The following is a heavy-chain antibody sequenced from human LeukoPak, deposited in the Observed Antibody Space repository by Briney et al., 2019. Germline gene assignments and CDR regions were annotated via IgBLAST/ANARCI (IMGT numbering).Heavy chain of an antibody. D-gene: IGHD1-26*01. CDR1: GFTFSSYS. Sequence: GGSLRLSCAASGFTFSSYSMNWVRQAPGKGLEWVTSISSGGSYIYYADSVKGRFTISRDNAKNSLYLQMNSLRAEDTAVYYCARDPLSGSYYLVPDAFDIWGQGTMVTVSS. CDR2: ISSGGSYI. CDR3: ARDPLSGSYYLVPDAFDI. J-gene: IGHJ3*02. V-gene: IGHV3-21*01.